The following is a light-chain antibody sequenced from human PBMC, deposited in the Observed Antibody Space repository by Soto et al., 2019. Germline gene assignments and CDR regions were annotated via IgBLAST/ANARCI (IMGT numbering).Light chain of an antibody. CDR3: GSITRSSTSV. CDR1: SSDVGGFEY. CDR2: DVT. Sequence: QSVLSQPASVSGSPGQSITISCTGTSSDVGGFEYVSWYPHQPGKAPKLIIYDVTKRPSGVSNRFSGSKSGNTASLTISGIQAEDEGDYYCGSITRSSTSVFGTGTKVTVL. V-gene: IGLV2-14*01. J-gene: IGLJ1*01.